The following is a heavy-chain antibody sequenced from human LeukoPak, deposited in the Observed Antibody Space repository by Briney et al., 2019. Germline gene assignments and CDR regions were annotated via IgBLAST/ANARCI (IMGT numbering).Heavy chain of an antibody. CDR3: ARDRQWLVRNYFDY. J-gene: IGHJ4*02. Sequence: GASVKVSCKASGYTFTSYGISWVRQAPGQGLEWMGWISAYNGNTNYAQKLQGRVTMTTDTSTSKAYMELRSLRSDDTAVYYCARDRQWLVRNYFDYWGQGTLVTVSS. V-gene: IGHV1-18*01. D-gene: IGHD6-19*01. CDR2: ISAYNGNT. CDR1: GYTFTSYG.